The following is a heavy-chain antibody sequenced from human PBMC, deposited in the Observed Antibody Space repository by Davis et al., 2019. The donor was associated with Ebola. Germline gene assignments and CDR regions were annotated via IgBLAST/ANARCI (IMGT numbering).Heavy chain of an antibody. J-gene: IGHJ4*02. Sequence: AASVQVSCKASGYTFTSYGISWVRQAPGQGLEWMGWITAYNGNTEYAQKLQGRVTMTTDTSTSTVYMELMSLRSDDTAVYYCARDRRSGGWYESIDYWGQGTLVTVSS. V-gene: IGHV1-18*04. CDR1: GYTFTSYG. CDR3: ARDRRSGGWYESIDY. CDR2: ITAYNGNT. D-gene: IGHD6-19*01.